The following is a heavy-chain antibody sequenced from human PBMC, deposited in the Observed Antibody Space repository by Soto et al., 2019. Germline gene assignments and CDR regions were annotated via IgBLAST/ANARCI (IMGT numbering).Heavy chain of an antibody. J-gene: IGHJ6*03. D-gene: IGHD5-18*01. CDR2: IYYSGST. CDR1: GGSISSSSYY. V-gene: IGHV4-39*01. CDR3: ARQEWIQLWYYYMDV. Sequence: QLQLQESGPGLVKPSETLSPTCTVSGGSISSSSYYWGWIRQPPGKGLEWIGSIYYSGSTYYNPSLKSRVTISVDTSKNQFSLKLSSVTAADTAVYYCARQEWIQLWYYYMDVWGKGTTVTVSS.